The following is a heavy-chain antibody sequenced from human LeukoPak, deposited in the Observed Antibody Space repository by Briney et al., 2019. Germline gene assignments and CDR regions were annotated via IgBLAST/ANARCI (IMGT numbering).Heavy chain of an antibody. CDR3: AREGIAAAGTGFDP. Sequence: GGSLRLSCAASGFTVSSNYMGWVRQAPGKGLEWVSVIYSGGSTYYADSVKGRFTISRDNSKNTLYLQMNSLRAEDTAVYYCAREGIAAAGTGFDPWGQGTLVTVSS. J-gene: IGHJ5*02. CDR2: IYSGGST. D-gene: IGHD6-13*01. CDR1: GFTVSSNY. V-gene: IGHV3-53*01.